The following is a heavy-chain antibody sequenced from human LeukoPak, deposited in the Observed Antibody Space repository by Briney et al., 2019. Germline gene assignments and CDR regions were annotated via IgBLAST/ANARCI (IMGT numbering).Heavy chain of an antibody. CDR3: ASRVQIVGAPFDC. D-gene: IGHD1-26*01. CDR2: ISSSSSYI. V-gene: IGHV3-21*01. Sequence: GGSLRLSCAASGFTFSSYSMNWVRQAPGKGLEWVSSISSSSSYIYYADSVKGRFTISRDNAKSSLYLQMNSLRAEDTAVSYCASRVQIVGAPFDCWGQGTMVTVSS. CDR1: GFTFSSYS. J-gene: IGHJ4*02.